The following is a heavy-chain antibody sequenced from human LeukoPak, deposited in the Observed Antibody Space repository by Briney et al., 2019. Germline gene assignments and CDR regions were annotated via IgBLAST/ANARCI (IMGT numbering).Heavy chain of an antibody. Sequence: RGSLRHSCADPGFSFSRYEMNWVRQAPGKGLEWISYISGSGTTIYYGDSVKGRFTSSKDNVKNSMYLQMNSLRAEDTAVYYCATCMVGYSGMDVWGQGTTVTVSS. CDR1: GFSFSRYE. D-gene: IGHD2-15*01. V-gene: IGHV3-48*03. CDR2: ISGSGTTI. CDR3: ATCMVGYSGMDV. J-gene: IGHJ6*02.